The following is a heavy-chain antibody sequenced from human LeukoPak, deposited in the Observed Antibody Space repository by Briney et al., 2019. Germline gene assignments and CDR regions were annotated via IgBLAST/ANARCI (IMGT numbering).Heavy chain of an antibody. CDR3: AKGAVEIAAGVTEPLDI. J-gene: IGHJ3*02. CDR1: GFTFSIYS. D-gene: IGHD6-13*01. V-gene: IGHV3-21*01. CDR2: ITSRSTYI. Sequence: GGSLRLSCAASGFTFSIYSMNWVRQAPGKGLEWVSSITSRSTYIYYAGSVKGRFTVSRDNAKNSLYLQMNSLRAEDTAMYYCAKGAVEIAAGVTEPLDIWGQGTMVTVS.